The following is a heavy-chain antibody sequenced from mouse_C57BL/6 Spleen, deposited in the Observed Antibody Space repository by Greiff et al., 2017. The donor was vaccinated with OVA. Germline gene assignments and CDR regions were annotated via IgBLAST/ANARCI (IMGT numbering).Heavy chain of an antibody. CDR2: INPNNGGT. Sequence: VQLQQSGPELVKPGASVKISCKASGYTFTDYYMNWVKQSHGKSLEWIGDINPNNGGTSYNQKFKGKATLTVDKSSSTAYMELRSLTSEDSAVDYCARREGYDYVWFAYWGQGTLVTVSA. CDR1: GYTFTDYY. D-gene: IGHD2-4*01. CDR3: ARREGYDYVWFAY. J-gene: IGHJ3*01. V-gene: IGHV1-26*01.